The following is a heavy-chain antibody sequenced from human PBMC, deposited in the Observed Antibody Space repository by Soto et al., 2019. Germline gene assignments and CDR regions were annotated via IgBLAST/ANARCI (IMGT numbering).Heavy chain of an antibody. J-gene: IGHJ4*02. D-gene: IGHD4-17*01. CDR2: INAGNGNT. CDR1: GYTFTSYA. V-gene: IGHV1-3*01. Sequence: QVQLVQSGAEVKKPGASVKVSCKASGYTFTSYAMHWVRQAPGQRLEWMGWINAGNGNTKYSQKFQGRVTITRDTSASTAYMGLSSLRSEDTAVYYCARDHPQSYGDGRGYFDYWGQGTLVTVSS. CDR3: ARDHPQSYGDGRGYFDY.